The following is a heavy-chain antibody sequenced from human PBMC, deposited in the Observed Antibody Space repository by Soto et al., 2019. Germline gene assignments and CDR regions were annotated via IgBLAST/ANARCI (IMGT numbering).Heavy chain of an antibody. CDR3: ARLRIVVVVAANNQWFDP. CDR1: GGSFSDYY. J-gene: IGHJ5*02. V-gene: IGHV4-34*01. D-gene: IGHD2-15*01. CDR2: INHSGST. Sequence: TSETLSLTCAVYGGSFSDYYWSWIRQPPGKGLEWIGEINHSGSTNYNPSLKSRVTISVDTSKNQFSLKLSSVTAADTAVYYCARLRIVVVVAANNQWFDPWGQGTLVTVSS.